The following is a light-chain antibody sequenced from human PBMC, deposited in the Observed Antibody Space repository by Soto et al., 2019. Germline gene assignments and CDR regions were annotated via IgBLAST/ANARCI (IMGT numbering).Light chain of an antibody. J-gene: IGKJ1*01. CDR2: GAF. V-gene: IGKV3-20*01. Sequence: EIVLTQSPGTLSLSPGERATLSCRASQSVSNNYLAWYQQKPGQAPRLLIYGAFNRATGIPDRFSGSGSGTDFTLIISRLEPEDFAGYYCQQYGSSGTFGQGTKVEIK. CDR3: QQYGSSGT. CDR1: QSVSNNY.